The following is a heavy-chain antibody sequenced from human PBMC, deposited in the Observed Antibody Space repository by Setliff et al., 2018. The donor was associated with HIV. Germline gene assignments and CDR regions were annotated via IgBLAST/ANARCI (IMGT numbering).Heavy chain of an antibody. CDR2: INPNSGGT. J-gene: IGHJ3*02. CDR3: ARDVAGYDILTGYTPRYAFDI. Sequence: RASVKVSCKASGYTFTGYYMHWVRQAPGQGLEWMGWINPNSGGTNYAQKFQGRVTMTRDTSISTAYMELSRLRSDDTAVYYCARDVAGYDILTGYTPRYAFDIWGQGTMVT. V-gene: IGHV1-2*02. D-gene: IGHD3-9*01. CDR1: GYTFTGYY.